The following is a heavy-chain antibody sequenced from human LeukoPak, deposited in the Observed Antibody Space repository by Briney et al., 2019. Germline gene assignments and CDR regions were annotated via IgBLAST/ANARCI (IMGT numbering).Heavy chain of an antibody. CDR3: ARCQLGRTMVRGVTSGMDV. V-gene: IGHV3-48*04. CDR2: IGTSSTPM. J-gene: IGHJ6*02. Sequence: GGSLRLSCAASGFTFSKYSMTWVRQAPGKGLEWVSFIGTSSTPMYYADSVRGRFTISRDNTKNTLYLQMNSLRAEDTAVYYCARCQLGRTMVRGVTSGMDVWGQGTTVTVSS. CDR1: GFTFSKYS. D-gene: IGHD3-10*01.